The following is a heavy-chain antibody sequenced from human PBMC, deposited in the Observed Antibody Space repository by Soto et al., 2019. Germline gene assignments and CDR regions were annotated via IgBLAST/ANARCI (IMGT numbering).Heavy chain of an antibody. D-gene: IGHD5-18*01. CDR1: GGTFRTST. V-gene: IGHV1-69*06. Sequence: SVQVSCKLSGGTFRTSTISWVRKDPGQCLQWMGGITPILRETTYAQNFQGRVSITADISATTAYMELSDLTSEDTAVYYCGRVPRYSFPTSDSLDQWGQGTRVTVSS. J-gene: IGHJ4*02. CDR3: GRVPRYSFPTSDSLDQ. CDR2: ITPILRET.